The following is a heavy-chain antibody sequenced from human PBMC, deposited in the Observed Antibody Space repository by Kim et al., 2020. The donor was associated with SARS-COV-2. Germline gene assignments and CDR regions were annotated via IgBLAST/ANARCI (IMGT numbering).Heavy chain of an antibody. CDR2: ISWDGGST. CDR1: GFTFDDYT. J-gene: IGHJ6*02. D-gene: IGHD6-13*01. V-gene: IGHV3-43*01. CDR3: AKDIAAAGWGGKYYYYYYGMDV. Sequence: GGSLRLSCAASGFTFDDYTMHWVRQAPGKGLEWVSLISWDGGSTYYADSVKGRFTISRDNSKNSLYLQMNSLRTEDTALYYCAKDIAAAGWGGKYYYYYYGMDVWGQGTTVTVSS.